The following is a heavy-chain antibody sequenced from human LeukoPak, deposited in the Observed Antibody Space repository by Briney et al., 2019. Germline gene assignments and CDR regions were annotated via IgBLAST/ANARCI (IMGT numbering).Heavy chain of an antibody. CDR3: ASPAGPRVHPLDY. J-gene: IGHJ4*02. V-gene: IGHV4-39*01. Sequence: SETLSLTCTVSGGSISSSSYYWGWIRQPPGKGLEWIGSIYYSGSTYYNPSLKSRVTISVDTSKNQFSLKLSSVTAADTAVYYCASPAGPRVHPLDYWGQGTPVTVSS. D-gene: IGHD6-19*01. CDR2: IYYSGST. CDR1: GGSISSSSYY.